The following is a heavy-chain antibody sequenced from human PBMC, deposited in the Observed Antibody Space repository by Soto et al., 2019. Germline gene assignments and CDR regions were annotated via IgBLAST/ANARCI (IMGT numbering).Heavy chain of an antibody. CDR2: IYWDDDK. CDR3: AHRPIYGSGSHFDY. V-gene: IGHV2-5*02. Sequence: QITLKESGPTLVKPTQTLTLTCTFSGFSLSTRGVGVGWIRQPPGKALEWLALIYWDDDKRYSPSLNSRLTIXKXTFXNQVVLTMTNMDPVDTATYYCAHRPIYGSGSHFDYWGQGTLVTVSS. D-gene: IGHD3-10*01. J-gene: IGHJ4*02. CDR1: GFSLSTRGVG.